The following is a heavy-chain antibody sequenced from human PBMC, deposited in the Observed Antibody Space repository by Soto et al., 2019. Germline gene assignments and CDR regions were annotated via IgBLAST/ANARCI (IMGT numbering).Heavy chain of an antibody. CDR3: AREGNLGRWIQPLDS. V-gene: IGHV4-59*01. D-gene: IGHD2-2*03. CDR1: GDPISSYS. Sequence: SETLSLTCTVSGDPISSYSWSWIRQPHGKGLEWIGNIHYNGNTKYSPSLKSRVTMSVDTSKNHFSLKLISVTTADTAVYFCAREGNLGRWIQPLDSWGQGTLVTVSS. CDR2: IHYNGNT. J-gene: IGHJ4*02.